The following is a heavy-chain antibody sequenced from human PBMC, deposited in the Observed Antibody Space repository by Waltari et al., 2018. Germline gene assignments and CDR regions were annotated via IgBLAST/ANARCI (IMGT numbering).Heavy chain of an antibody. CDR2: IYYSGTT. CDR1: GGSISNTSYY. V-gene: IGHV4-39*07. Sequence: QLQLQESGPGLVKPSETLSLTCAVSGGSISNTSYYWGWIRQPPGKGLEWIGNIYYSGTTFYNPSLKSRLTISVETSKNQFSLRLSSVTAADTAVYYCARYYDSSGYYEGDAFDIWGQGTKVIVSS. CDR3: ARYYDSSGYYEGDAFDI. D-gene: IGHD3-22*01. J-gene: IGHJ3*02.